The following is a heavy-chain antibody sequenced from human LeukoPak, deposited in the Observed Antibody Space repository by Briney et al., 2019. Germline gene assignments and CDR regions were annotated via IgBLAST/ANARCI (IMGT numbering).Heavy chain of an antibody. CDR3: ARDGYSFGHDFYS. D-gene: IGHD5-18*01. CDR1: GFTFSSYW. V-gene: IGHV3-74*01. Sequence: PGGSLRLSCAASGFTFSSYWMLWVRHTPGKGLVWVSRIKGDGSSTSYADSVKGRFTISRDSAKNTLYLQMNSLRAEDTAVYYCARDGYSFGHDFYSWGQGTLVTASS. J-gene: IGHJ4*02. CDR2: IKGDGSST.